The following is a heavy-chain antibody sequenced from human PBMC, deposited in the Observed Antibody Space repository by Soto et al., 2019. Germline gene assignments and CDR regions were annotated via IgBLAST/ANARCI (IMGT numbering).Heavy chain of an antibody. CDR3: ARKANDGGWFDP. Sequence: SETLSLTCTVSGGSVSSDTHYWSWIRQPPGKRLDWIGFIYSSGSTNYNPSLKSRVTMSVDTSKNQFSLKLRSVIVADTAVYQCARKANDGGWFDPWGPGTLVTVSS. CDR1: GGSVSSDTHY. V-gene: IGHV4-61*01. D-gene: IGHD1-1*01. J-gene: IGHJ5*02. CDR2: IYSSGST.